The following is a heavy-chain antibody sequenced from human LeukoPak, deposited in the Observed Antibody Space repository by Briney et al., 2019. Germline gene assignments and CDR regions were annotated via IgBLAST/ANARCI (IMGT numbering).Heavy chain of an antibody. D-gene: IGHD2-2*01. Sequence: GASLQISCKGSGYNFNNYWIAWLRQMPGKGLEWMGIIYPGDSDATYSPSLQGQVTISADKSISTAYLQWSSLKASDTAIYYCGRHYQMSAPLDTWGQGTLVTVSS. V-gene: IGHV5-51*01. CDR3: GRHYQMSAPLDT. J-gene: IGHJ5*02. CDR1: GYNFNNYW. CDR2: IYPGDSDA.